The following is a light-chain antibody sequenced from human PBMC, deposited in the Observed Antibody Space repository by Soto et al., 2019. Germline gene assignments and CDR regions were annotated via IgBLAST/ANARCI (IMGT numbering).Light chain of an antibody. J-gene: IGLJ2*01. CDR1: SSDVGGYDF. CDR2: DVS. V-gene: IGLV2-14*01. CDR3: SSYTSSSPV. Sequence: QSALTQPASVSGSPGQSITISFTGTSSDVGGYDFVSWYQQHPGKAPKLMIYDVSNRPSGVSYRFSGSKSGNTASLTISGVQADDEADYYCSSYTSSSPVFGGGTKLTVL.